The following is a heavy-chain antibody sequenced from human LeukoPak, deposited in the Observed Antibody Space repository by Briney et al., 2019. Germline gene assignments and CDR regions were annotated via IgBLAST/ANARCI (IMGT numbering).Heavy chain of an antibody. CDR2: IYPADSET. J-gene: IGHJ5*02. CDR1: GYSFTSYW. V-gene: IGHV5-51*01. CDR3: ARSYSSSWSGFDP. D-gene: IGHD6-13*01. Sequence: HGESLKISCKGSGYSFTSYWIGWVRQMSGKGLEWVGIIYPADSETRYSPSFQGPVTISADKSINTAYLQWSSLKASDTAMYYCARSYSSSWSGFDPWGQGTLVTVSS.